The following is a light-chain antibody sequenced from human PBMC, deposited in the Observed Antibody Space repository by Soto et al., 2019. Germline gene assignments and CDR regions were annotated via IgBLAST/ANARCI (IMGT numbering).Light chain of an antibody. J-gene: IGKJ1*01. V-gene: IGKV1-9*01. CDR1: QGISSY. Sequence: IHLTQSPSSLSASVGYRFTITCRASQGISSYLAWYQQKPGKAPKVXIYAASTLQSGVPSRFSGSGSGTDFTLTISSLQTEDFATYYCQQLNSYTPWTFAQGTKV. CDR2: AAS. CDR3: QQLNSYTPWT.